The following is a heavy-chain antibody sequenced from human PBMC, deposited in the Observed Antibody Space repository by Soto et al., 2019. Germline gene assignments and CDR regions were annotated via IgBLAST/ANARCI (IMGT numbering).Heavy chain of an antibody. CDR2: ISSVTGTI. J-gene: IGHJ6*02. CDR1: GFSFSDYY. Sequence: SLLLSCAASGFSFSDYYMSWIRQAPGKGLEWVSYISSVTGTIYYADSVKGRFTISRDNTKDSLYLQLNSLRAEDTAVYYCARVGQDYYYGMDVWGQGTTVTVSS. CDR3: ARVGQDYYYGMDV. V-gene: IGHV3-11*01.